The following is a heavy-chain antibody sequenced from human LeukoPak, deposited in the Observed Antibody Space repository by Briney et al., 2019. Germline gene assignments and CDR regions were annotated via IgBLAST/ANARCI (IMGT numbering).Heavy chain of an antibody. Sequence: GASVKVSCKAFGYSFTGYHLHWVRQAPRQGLEWMGWVNPKTGGANYARKFQGRVTMTRDTSINTVNMELSRLTSHDTAVYYCAREFSSKLEWLAYVTGDDAFDVLGQGTMITVS. V-gene: IGHV1-2*02. CDR2: VNPKTGGA. J-gene: IGHJ3*01. CDR3: AREFSSKLEWLAYVTGDDAFDV. D-gene: IGHD3-3*01. CDR1: GYSFTGYH.